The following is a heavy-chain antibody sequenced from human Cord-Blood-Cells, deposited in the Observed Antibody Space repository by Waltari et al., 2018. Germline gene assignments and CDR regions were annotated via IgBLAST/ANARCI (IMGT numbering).Heavy chain of an antibody. D-gene: IGHD3-22*01. CDR2: IYYSVST. Sequence: QLQLQESGPGLVKPSETLSLTCTVSGGSISSSSYYWGWMRQPQGTGLEWIGSIYYSVSTNYNPSRKRRVTISVDTSQNQFSLKLSSVTAADTAVYYCASPGADYYDSSGYLYYFDYWGQGTLVTVSS. V-gene: IGHV4-39*01. CDR1: GGSISSSSYY. J-gene: IGHJ4*02. CDR3: ASPGADYYDSSGYLYYFDY.